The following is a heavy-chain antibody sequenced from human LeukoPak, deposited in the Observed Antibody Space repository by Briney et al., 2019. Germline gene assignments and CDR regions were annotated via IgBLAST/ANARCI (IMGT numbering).Heavy chain of an antibody. CDR3: AAVAGYYYYMDV. D-gene: IGHD4-23*01. CDR2: IYSGGST. Sequence: PGGSLRLSCAASEFSVGSNYMTWVRQAPGKGLEWVSLIYSGGSTYYADSVKGRFTISRDNSKNTLYLQMNSLRAEDTAVYYCAAVAGYYYYMDVWGKGTTVTVSS. V-gene: IGHV3-66*01. CDR1: EFSVGSNY. J-gene: IGHJ6*03.